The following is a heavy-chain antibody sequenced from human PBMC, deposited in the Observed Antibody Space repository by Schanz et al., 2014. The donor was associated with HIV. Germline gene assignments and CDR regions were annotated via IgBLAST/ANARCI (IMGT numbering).Heavy chain of an antibody. Sequence: QVHLVESGGGVAQPGRSLRLSCTASGFTFSSYGMHWVRQATGKGLEWVAGISYDGSTKYYADSVKGRFTISRDNSKNTPSLQMNSLRAEDPAVYYSAKDPNDREKAFDYWGQGTLVTVSS. CDR2: ISYDGSTK. CDR3: AKDPNDREKAFDY. V-gene: IGHV3-30*18. CDR1: GFTFSSYG. J-gene: IGHJ4*02. D-gene: IGHD3-22*01.